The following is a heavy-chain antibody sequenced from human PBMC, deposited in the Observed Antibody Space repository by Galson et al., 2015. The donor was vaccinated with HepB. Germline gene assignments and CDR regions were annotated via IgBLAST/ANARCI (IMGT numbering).Heavy chain of an antibody. CDR1: GFTFSSYW. Sequence: SLRLSCAASGFTFSSYWMSWVRQAPGKGLEWVANIKQDGSEKYYVDSVKGRFTTSRDNAKNSLYLQMNSLRAEDTAVYYGARDQSSGWYGRNYYSGMDVWGPGTTVTVSS. V-gene: IGHV3-7*01. D-gene: IGHD6-19*01. CDR2: IKQDGSEK. CDR3: ARDQSSGWYGRNYYSGMDV. J-gene: IGHJ6*02.